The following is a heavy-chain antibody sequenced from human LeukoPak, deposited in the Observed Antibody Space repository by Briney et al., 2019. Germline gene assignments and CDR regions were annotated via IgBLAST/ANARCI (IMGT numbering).Heavy chain of an antibody. CDR3: AKVNLSYYFDY. CDR1: GFIFSSYA. V-gene: IGHV3-23*01. J-gene: IGHJ4*02. CDR2: ISSSGGNT. Sequence: GSLRLSCAASGFIFSSYAMRWVRQAPGKGLEWVSAISSSGGNTYYADSVKGRFTISRDNSKNTLYLEMNSLRAEDTAVYYCAKVNLSYYFDYWGQGTLVTVSS. D-gene: IGHD6-6*01.